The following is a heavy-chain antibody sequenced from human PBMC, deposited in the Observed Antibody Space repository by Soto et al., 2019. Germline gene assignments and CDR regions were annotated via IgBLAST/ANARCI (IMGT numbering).Heavy chain of an antibody. Sequence: QLQLQESGPGLVKPSETLSLTCTVSGGSISSSSYYWGWIRQPPGKGLEWIGSIYYSGSTYYNPSLKSRVTISVDTSKNQFSLKLSSVTAADTAVYYCARPPAYGDYAFWDAFDIWGQVTMVTVSS. D-gene: IGHD4-17*01. CDR1: GGSISSSSYY. CDR3: ARPPAYGDYAFWDAFDI. J-gene: IGHJ3*02. V-gene: IGHV4-39*01. CDR2: IYYSGST.